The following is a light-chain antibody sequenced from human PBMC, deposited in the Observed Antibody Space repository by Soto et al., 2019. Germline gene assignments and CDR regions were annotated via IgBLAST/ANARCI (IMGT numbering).Light chain of an antibody. CDR1: SSDVGGYNF. CDR2: GVS. J-gene: IGLJ1*01. Sequence: QSVLTQHASVSGSAGQSVTISCTGTSSDVGGYNFVSWYQQLPGEAPKLIIYGVSNRPSGVSNRFSGSKSGNTASLTVSGLQPEDEADYFCSSSTTTRTSVFGSGTKVTVL. CDR3: SSSTTTRTSV. V-gene: IGLV2-14*01.